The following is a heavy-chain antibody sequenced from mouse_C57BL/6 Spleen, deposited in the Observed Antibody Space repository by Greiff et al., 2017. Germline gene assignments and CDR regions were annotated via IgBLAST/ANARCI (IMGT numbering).Heavy chain of an antibody. D-gene: IGHD2-12*01. J-gene: IGHJ1*03. CDR1: GFTFTDYY. Sequence: EVKLMESGGGLVQPGGSLSLSCAASGFTFTDYYMSWVRQPPGKALEWLGFIRNKANGYTTEYSASVKGRFTISRDNSQSILYLQMNALRAEDSATYYGARYTGSYDHWYFDVWGTGTTVTVSS. CDR3: ARYTGSYDHWYFDV. CDR2: IRNKANGYTT. V-gene: IGHV7-3*01.